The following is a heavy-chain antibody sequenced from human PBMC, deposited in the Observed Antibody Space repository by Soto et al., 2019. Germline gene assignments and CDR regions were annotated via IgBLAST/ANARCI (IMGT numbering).Heavy chain of an antibody. D-gene: IGHD3-3*01. J-gene: IGHJ2*01. Sequence: QVQLLQSGAEVKKPGTSVRVSCRASGYTFKDYDINWVRRAPGQGLEWMGWMNPNSGNTAYARKFHYRITMTRSVSARTAFMELSSLPPEDTAVYYCARRMTWSLWCFDLWGSGTQVTVSS. V-gene: IGHV1-8*01. CDR3: ARRMTWSLWCFDL. CDR1: GYTFKDYD. CDR2: MNPNSGNT.